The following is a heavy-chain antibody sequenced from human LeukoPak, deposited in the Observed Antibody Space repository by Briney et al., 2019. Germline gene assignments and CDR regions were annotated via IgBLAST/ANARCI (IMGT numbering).Heavy chain of an antibody. V-gene: IGHV4-39*01. D-gene: IGHD3-22*01. CDR2: IYYSGST. CDR1: GGSISSSSYY. J-gene: IGHJ4*02. Sequence: SETLSLTCTVSGGSISSSSYYWGWIRQPPGKGLEWIGSIYYSGSTYYNPSLKGRVTISVDTSKNQFSLKLSSVTAADTAVYYCARHVPYYDSSGYKSYYFDYWGQGTLVTVSS. CDR3: ARHVPYYDSSGYKSYYFDY.